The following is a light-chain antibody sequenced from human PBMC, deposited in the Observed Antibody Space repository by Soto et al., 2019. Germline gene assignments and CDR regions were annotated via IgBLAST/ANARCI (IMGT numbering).Light chain of an antibody. Sequence: DLQMTQSPSTLSACVGDRVTITCRASQTINPWLAWYQQKPGKAPKLLIYKVSTLQSGVPLRFSGSRSGTEFTLTISSLQPDDFATYYCQQYNSDLGVTFGQGTRLEMK. CDR2: KVS. CDR1: QTINPW. CDR3: QQYNSDLGVT. V-gene: IGKV1-5*03. J-gene: IGKJ5*01.